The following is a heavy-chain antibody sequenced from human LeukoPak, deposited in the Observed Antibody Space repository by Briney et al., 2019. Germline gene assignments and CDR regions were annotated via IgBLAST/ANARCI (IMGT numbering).Heavy chain of an antibody. Sequence: SGPVLVKPTETLTLTCTVSGFSLSNARMGVRWIRQPPGKAPEWLAHIFSNDEKSYSTSLKSRLTISKDTSKSQVVLTMTNMDPVDTATYYCARISGSYDLDYWGQGTLVTVSS. J-gene: IGHJ4*02. D-gene: IGHD1-26*01. CDR1: GFSLSNARMG. CDR2: IFSNDEK. V-gene: IGHV2-26*01. CDR3: ARISGSYDLDY.